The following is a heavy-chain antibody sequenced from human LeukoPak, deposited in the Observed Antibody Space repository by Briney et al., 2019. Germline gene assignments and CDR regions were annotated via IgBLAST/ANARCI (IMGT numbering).Heavy chain of an antibody. V-gene: IGHV3-30*04. CDR2: ISYDGSNK. D-gene: IGHD5-12*01. CDR1: GFTFSSYA. J-gene: IGHJ4*02. Sequence: PGGSLRLSCAASGFTFSSYATHWVRQAPGKGLEWVAVISYDGSNKYYADSVKGRFTISRDNSKNTLYLQMNSLRAEDTAVYYCARALSGYDPFDYWGQGTLVTVSS. CDR3: ARALSGYDPFDY.